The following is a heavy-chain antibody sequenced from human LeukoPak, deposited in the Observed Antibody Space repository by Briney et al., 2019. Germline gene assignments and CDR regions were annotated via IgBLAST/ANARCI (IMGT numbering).Heavy chain of an antibody. V-gene: IGHV3-30*18. D-gene: IGHD1-26*01. CDR1: GLTFSRYG. J-gene: IGHJ4*02. Sequence: GGSLRLSCAASGLTFSRYGMHWVRQAPGKGLEWVAVISYDGSNKYYADSVKDRFTISRDNSKNTLYLQMNSLRAEDTAVYYCAKPYIVGSTRGYFDYWGQGTLVTVSS. CDR3: AKPYIVGSTRGYFDY. CDR2: ISYDGSNK.